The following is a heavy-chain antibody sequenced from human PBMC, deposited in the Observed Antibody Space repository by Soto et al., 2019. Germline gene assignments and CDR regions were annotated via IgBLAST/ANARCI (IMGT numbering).Heavy chain of an antibody. CDR2: ISYDGSNK. CDR3: AKEIYCSSTSCPMYYYYGMDV. CDR1: GFTFSSYA. Sequence: PGGSLRLSCAASGFTFSSYAMHWVRQAPGKGLEWVAVISYDGSNKYYADSVKGRFTISRDNSKNTLYLQMNSLRAEDTAVSYCAKEIYCSSTSCPMYYYYGMDVWGQGTTVTVSS. V-gene: IGHV3-30*18. J-gene: IGHJ6*02. D-gene: IGHD2-2*01.